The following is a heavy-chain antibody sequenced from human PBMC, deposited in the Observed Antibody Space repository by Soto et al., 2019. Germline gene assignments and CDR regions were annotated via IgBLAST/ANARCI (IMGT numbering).Heavy chain of an antibody. CDR2: IYSGGST. CDR3: AREGRAAREFDY. J-gene: IGHJ4*02. Sequence: GGSLRLSCAASGFTVSSNYMSWVRQAPGKGLEWVSVIYSGGSTYYADSVKGRFTISRDNAKNSLYLQMNSLRAEDTAVYYCAREGRAAREFDYWGQGTLVTVSS. CDR1: GFTVSSNY. D-gene: IGHD6-6*01. V-gene: IGHV3-66*01.